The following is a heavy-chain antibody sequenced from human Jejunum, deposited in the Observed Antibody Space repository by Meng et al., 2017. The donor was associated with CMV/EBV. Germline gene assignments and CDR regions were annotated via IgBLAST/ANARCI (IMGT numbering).Heavy chain of an antibody. Sequence: VPLQASSPGLVKPSATPALTFAVSGGSMSSINWWSWVRQPPGKGLEWIGEIYHSGSTNYNPSLKSRVSISVDKSKNQFSLKLSSVTAADTAVYYCARADKVRFDYWGQGTLVTVSS. CDR3: ARADKVRFDY. CDR2: IYHSGST. CDR1: GGSMSSINW. J-gene: IGHJ4*02. V-gene: IGHV4-4*02.